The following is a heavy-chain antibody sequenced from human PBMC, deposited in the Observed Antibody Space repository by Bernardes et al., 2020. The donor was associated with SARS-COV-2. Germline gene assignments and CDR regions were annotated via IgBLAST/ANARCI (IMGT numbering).Heavy chain of an antibody. Sequence: GGSLRLSCAASGFTFSSYGMHWVRQAPGKGLEWVAVIWYDGSNKYYADSVKGRFTISRDTSKNTLYLQMNSLRAEDTAVYYCARDNMRHDYIWGRVNDAFVIWGQGTMVTVSS. V-gene: IGHV3-33*01. D-gene: IGHD3-16*01. J-gene: IGHJ3*02. CDR3: ARDNMRHDYIWGRVNDAFVI. CDR1: GFTFSSYG. CDR2: IWYDGSNK.